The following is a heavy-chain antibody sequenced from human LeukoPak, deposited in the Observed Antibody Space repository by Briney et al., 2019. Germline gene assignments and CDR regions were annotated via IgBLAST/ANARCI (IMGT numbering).Heavy chain of an antibody. CDR3: ARGALQLVPRTGFDP. D-gene: IGHD6-13*01. J-gene: IGHJ5*02. CDR1: GFPFNSYG. V-gene: IGHV3-33*01. Sequence: GSLSLSCAASGFPFNSYGMHWVRQAPGKGLEWVAVIWYDGSNEYYADSVKGRFTISRDTSKSTLYLQMNSLRAEDTAVYYCARGALQLVPRTGFDPWGQGTLVTVSS. CDR2: IWYDGSNE.